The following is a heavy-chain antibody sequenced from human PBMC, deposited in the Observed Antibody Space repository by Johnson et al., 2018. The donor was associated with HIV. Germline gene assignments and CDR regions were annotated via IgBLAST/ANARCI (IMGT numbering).Heavy chain of an antibody. J-gene: IGHJ3*02. V-gene: IGHV3-30*04. CDR1: GFTFSSYA. Sequence: QVQLVESGGGVVQPGRSLRLSCAASGFTFSSYAMHWVRQAPGKGLEWVAVISYDGSNKYYADSVKGRFTISRDNSKNTLYLEMNSLRAEDTAVYYCASGAYYDFWIGLAHAFDIWGQGTMVTISS. CDR3: ASGAYYDFWIGLAHAFDI. CDR2: ISYDGSNK. D-gene: IGHD3-3*01.